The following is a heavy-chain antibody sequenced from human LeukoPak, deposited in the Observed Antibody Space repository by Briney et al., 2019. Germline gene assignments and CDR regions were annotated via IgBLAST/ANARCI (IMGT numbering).Heavy chain of an antibody. CDR1: GFTFDDYA. CDR2: ISWNSGSI. V-gene: IGHV3-9*01. D-gene: IGHD3-22*01. CDR3: AKDAYYYDSSGPMDV. J-gene: IGHJ6*02. Sequence: PGRSLRLSCAASGFTFDDYAMHWVRQAPGKGLEWVSGISWNSGSIGYADSVKGRFTISRDNAKNSLYLQMNSLRAEDTALYYCAKDAYYYDSSGPMDVWGQGTTVTVPS.